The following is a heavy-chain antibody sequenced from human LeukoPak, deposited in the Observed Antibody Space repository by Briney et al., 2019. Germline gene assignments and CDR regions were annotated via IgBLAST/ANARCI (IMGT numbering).Heavy chain of an antibody. CDR3: ARGLSAFDI. V-gene: IGHV3-66*01. Sequence: AGGSLRLSCAASGFTVSSNYMSCVRQAPGKGLEWVSVIYSSGSKYYADSVKSRFTISRDNSKNTLYLQMNSLRAEDTAVYYCARGLSAFDIWGQGTMVTVSS. J-gene: IGHJ3*02. CDR2: IYSSGSK. D-gene: IGHD3-16*01. CDR1: GFTVSSNY.